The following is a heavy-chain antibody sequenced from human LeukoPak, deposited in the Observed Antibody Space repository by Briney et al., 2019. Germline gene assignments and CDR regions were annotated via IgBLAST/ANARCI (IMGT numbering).Heavy chain of an antibody. CDR2: IYTSGGT. Sequence: SETLSLTCTVSGGSISSSSYYWGWIRQPPGKGLEWIGRIYTSGGTNYNPSLKSRVTISVDTSKNQFSLKLSSVTAADTAVYYCARDPFIAVADANWFGPWGQGTLVTVSS. CDR3: ARDPFIAVADANWFGP. V-gene: IGHV4-39*07. J-gene: IGHJ5*02. CDR1: GGSISSSSYY. D-gene: IGHD6-19*01.